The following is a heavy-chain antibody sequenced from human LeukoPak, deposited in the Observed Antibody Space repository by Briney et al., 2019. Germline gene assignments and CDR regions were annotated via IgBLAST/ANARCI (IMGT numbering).Heavy chain of an antibody. CDR3: TTVEYDSWSGYRRVYY. CDR2: IKSKTDVGTT. J-gene: IGHJ4*02. Sequence: PGGPLRLSCAASGFTFSNAWMSWVRQAPGKGLEWVGRIKSKTDVGTTDYAAAVKGRFTISRDDSKNTLYLQMNSLKSEDTAVYYCTTVEYDSWSGYRRVYYWGQGTLVTVS. V-gene: IGHV3-15*01. D-gene: IGHD3-3*01. CDR1: GFTFSNAW.